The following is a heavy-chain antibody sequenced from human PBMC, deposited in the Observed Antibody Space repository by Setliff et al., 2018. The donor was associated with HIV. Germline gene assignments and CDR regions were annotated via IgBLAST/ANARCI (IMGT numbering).Heavy chain of an antibody. D-gene: IGHD2-21*01. CDR2: ISPNFGHT. Sequence: ASVKVSCKASGYTFTTYGISWVRQAPGHGLEWMGWISPNFGHTKYAQKFLDRVTITADISTRTVYMELSSLTSEDTAIYYCARDHQTMLWLDYWGQGTLVTVSS. V-gene: IGHV1-18*01. J-gene: IGHJ4*02. CDR1: GYTFTTYG. CDR3: ARDHQTMLWLDY.